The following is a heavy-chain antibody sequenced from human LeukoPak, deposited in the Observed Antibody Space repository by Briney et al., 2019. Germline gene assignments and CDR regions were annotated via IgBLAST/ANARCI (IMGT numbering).Heavy chain of an antibody. V-gene: IGHV1-18*01. Sequence: ASVKVSCKASGYTFTSYGISWVRQAPGQGLEWMGWISAYNGNTNYAQKLQGRVTMTTDTSTSTAYMELRSLRSDDTAVYYCARQYYDFWSGYWNWFDPWGRGTLVTVSS. J-gene: IGHJ5*02. CDR1: GYTFTSYG. CDR2: ISAYNGNT. D-gene: IGHD3-3*01. CDR3: ARQYYDFWSGYWNWFDP.